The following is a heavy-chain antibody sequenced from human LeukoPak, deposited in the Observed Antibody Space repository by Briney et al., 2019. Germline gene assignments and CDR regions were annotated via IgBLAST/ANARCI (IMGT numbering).Heavy chain of an antibody. D-gene: IGHD2-15*01. CDR3: ARDGNIGYCSGGSCYSGYNWFDP. Sequence: PGGSLRLSCAASGFTFDDYAMHWVRQAPGKGLEWVSGISWNSGSIGYADSVKGRFTISRDNAKNSLYLQMNSLRAEDTAVYYCARDGNIGYCSGGSCYSGYNWFDPWGQGTLVTVSS. CDR2: ISWNSGSI. V-gene: IGHV3-9*01. J-gene: IGHJ5*02. CDR1: GFTFDDYA.